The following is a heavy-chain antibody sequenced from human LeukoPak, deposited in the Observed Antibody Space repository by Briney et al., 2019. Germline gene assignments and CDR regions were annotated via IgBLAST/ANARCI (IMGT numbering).Heavy chain of an antibody. CDR1: GYRFTSYW. CDR3: ARPLMVRGEGFYFDH. D-gene: IGHD3-10*01. CDR2: IYPRDSDI. V-gene: IGHV5-51*01. Sequence: GEPLKISCKGSGYRFTSYWIGWGRPMPGKGLEWMGIIYPRDSDIRYSPSCPGQVHISTAKANSTAYLQRSRLNASDTAMYYCARPLMVRGEGFYFDHWGQGALVTVSS. J-gene: IGHJ4*02.